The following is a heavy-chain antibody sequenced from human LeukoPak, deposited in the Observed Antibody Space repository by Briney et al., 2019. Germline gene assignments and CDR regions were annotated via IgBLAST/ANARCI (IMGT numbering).Heavy chain of an antibody. V-gene: IGHV3-30*04. CDR2: ISYDGTNK. CDR1: GFTFSSYA. CDR3: ARDSLGDPTYYFDY. J-gene: IGHJ4*02. Sequence: GGSLRLSCAASGFTFSSYAMHWVRQAPGKGLEWVAVISYDGTNKYYADSVKGRFTISRDNSKNTLYLQMNSLRAEDTAVYYCARDSLGDPTYYFDYWGQGTLVTVSS. D-gene: IGHD3-10*01.